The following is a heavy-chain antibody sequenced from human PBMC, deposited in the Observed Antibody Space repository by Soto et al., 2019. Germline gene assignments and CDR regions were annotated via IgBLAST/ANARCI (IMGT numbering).Heavy chain of an antibody. CDR1: GFTFSSYA. CDR2: ISGSGGST. CDR3: ANPNYDFWSGSQMYYYYMDV. V-gene: IGHV3-23*01. D-gene: IGHD3-3*01. J-gene: IGHJ6*03. Sequence: GGSLRLSCAASGFTFSSYAMSWVRQAPGKGLEWVSAISGSGGSTYYADSVKGRFTISRDNSKNTLYLQMNSLRAEDTAVYYCANPNYDFWSGSQMYYYYMDVWGKGTTVTVSS.